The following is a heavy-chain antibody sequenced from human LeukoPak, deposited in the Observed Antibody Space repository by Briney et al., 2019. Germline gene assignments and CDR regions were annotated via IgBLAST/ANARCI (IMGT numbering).Heavy chain of an antibody. CDR3: ASTRAGDANAFDI. CDR1: GYTFTSYA. D-gene: IGHD7-27*01. J-gene: IGHJ3*02. V-gene: IGHV1-18*01. Sequence: ASVKVPCKASGYTFTSYAMNWVRQAPGQGLVWMGWISAYNGNTNYAQKLQGRVTMTTDTSTSTAYMELRSLRSDDTAVYYCASTRAGDANAFDIWGQGTMVTVSS. CDR2: ISAYNGNT.